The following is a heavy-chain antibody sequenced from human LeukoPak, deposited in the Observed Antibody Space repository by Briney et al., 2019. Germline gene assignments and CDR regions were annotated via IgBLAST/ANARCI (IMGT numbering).Heavy chain of an antibody. CDR3: AREQRLSSYYFDS. D-gene: IGHD5-18*01. Sequence: SETLSLTCTVSGASLNNNNSYWAWIRQPPGKRLEWIGSVDYTGYTYNDPSLNSRLGISVDTSKSQFSLSLTSVTAADTALYYCAREQRLSSYYFDSWGQGALVTVSS. CDR1: GASLNNNNSY. CDR2: VDYTGYT. J-gene: IGHJ4*02. V-gene: IGHV4-39*07.